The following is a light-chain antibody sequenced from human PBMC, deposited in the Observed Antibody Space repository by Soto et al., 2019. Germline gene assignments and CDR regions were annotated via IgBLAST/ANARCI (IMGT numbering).Light chain of an antibody. V-gene: IGKV3-11*01. Sequence: EIVLTQSPATLSLSPGERATLSCRASQSVSSYLAWYQQKPGQAPRLIIYDASNRATGIPARFSGSGSGTDFTLTISSLEPEDFAVHYCQQRSNWPLLTFGGGTKVEIK. J-gene: IGKJ4*01. CDR1: QSVSSY. CDR2: DAS. CDR3: QQRSNWPLLT.